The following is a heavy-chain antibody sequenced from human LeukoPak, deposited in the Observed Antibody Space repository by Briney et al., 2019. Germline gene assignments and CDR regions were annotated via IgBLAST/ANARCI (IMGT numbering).Heavy chain of an antibody. CDR3: ARHSYPPHLSWGL. CDR2: IYYSGST. CDR1: GGSFSGYY. Sequence: SETLSLTCAVYGGSFSGYYWSWIRQPPGKGLEWIGSIYYSGSTYYNPSLKSRVTISVDTSKNQFSLKLSSVTAADTAVYYCARHSYPPHLSWGLWGQGTLVTVSS. D-gene: IGHD2-2*01. J-gene: IGHJ4*02. V-gene: IGHV4-34*01.